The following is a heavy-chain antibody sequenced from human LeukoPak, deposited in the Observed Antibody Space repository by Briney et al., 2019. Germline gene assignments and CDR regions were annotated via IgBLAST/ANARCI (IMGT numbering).Heavy chain of an antibody. CDR2: IKQDGSET. CDR3: ARGRWFGGFYYLDV. CDR1: GFNLWNYW. Sequence: GSLRLPWASPGFNLWNYWVNLVRPAPGKGPEWVGHIKQDGSETKFVDSFKGRFTISRDNAKNSLYLQMNSLRAADTAVYYCARGRWFGGFYYLDVWGKGTTVTVSS. J-gene: IGHJ6*03. D-gene: IGHD3-10*01. V-gene: IGHV3-7*02.